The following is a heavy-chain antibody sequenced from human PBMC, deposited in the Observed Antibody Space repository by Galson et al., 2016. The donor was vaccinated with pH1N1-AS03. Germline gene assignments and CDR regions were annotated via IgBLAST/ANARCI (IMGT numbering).Heavy chain of an antibody. J-gene: IGHJ3*02. V-gene: IGHV3-74*01. D-gene: IGHD3-22*01. CDR2: LNTDVSST. CDR1: GFNVSNYW. CDR3: ARGTDFYGSGGYCKLHAFDI. Sequence: SLRLSCAASGFNVSNYWMNWVRQAPGKGLVWVSLLNTDVSSTTYADSVQGRFPLPRDNAKYTLYLQMNSLRAEDTAVYFCARGTDFYGSGGYCKLHAFDIWGQGTMVSVSS.